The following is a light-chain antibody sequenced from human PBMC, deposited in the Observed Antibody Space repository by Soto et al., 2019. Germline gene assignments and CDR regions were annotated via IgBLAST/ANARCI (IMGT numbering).Light chain of an antibody. J-gene: IGKJ1*01. CDR1: QSISSW. CDR3: QQYNSYSRT. V-gene: IGKV1-5*03. CDR2: KAS. Sequence: EILMTQAPSILSASVGDRVTITCRASQSISSWLAWYQQKPGKAPKLLIYKASSLESGVPSRFSGSGSGTEFTLTISSLQPDDFATYYCQQYNSYSRTFGQGTEV.